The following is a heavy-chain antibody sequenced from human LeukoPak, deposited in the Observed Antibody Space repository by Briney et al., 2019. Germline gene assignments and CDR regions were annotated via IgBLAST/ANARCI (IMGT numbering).Heavy chain of an antibody. CDR1: GGSISSYY. Sequence: SETLALTCTVSGGSISSYYGSWSRQPPGKGLEWIGYIYYSGSTNYNPSVKSRVTISVDTSKNQFSLQPSSVTAAHTALYYCASSPDYYYYPGIDVLGQGTTVTVSS. CDR3: ASSPDYYYYPGIDV. V-gene: IGHV4-59*08. J-gene: IGHJ6*02. CDR2: IYYSGST.